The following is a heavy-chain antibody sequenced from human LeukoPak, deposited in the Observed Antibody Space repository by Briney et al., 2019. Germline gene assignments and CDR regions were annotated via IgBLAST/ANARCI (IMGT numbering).Heavy chain of an antibody. CDR2: INGDGRT. D-gene: IGHD2/OR15-2a*01. CDR1: GFIVSNKY. Sequence: GGSLRLSCAASGFIVSNKYMNWVRQAPGKGLEWVSVINGDGRTFYAGSVKGRFTISRDNSQNTVFLRMSSLRPEDTAVYYCARESLYYFDCWGQGTLVTVSS. CDR3: ARESLYYFDC. J-gene: IGHJ4*02. V-gene: IGHV3-66*01.